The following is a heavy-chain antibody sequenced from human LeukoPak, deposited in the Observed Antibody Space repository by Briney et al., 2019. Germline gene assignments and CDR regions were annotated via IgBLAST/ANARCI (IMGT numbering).Heavy chain of an antibody. CDR3: ARDGRIAAAGTGYYYYYGMDV. V-gene: IGHV3-23*01. J-gene: IGHJ6*02. CDR1: GFTFSNYA. D-gene: IGHD6-13*01. CDR2: IVGGGDST. Sequence: PGGSLRLSCAASGFTFSNYAMSWVRQAPGKGLEWVSLIVGGGDSTYYADTVKGRFTISRDNSKNTLYLQMNSLRAEDTAVYYCARDGRIAAAGTGYYYYYGMDVWGHGTTVTVSS.